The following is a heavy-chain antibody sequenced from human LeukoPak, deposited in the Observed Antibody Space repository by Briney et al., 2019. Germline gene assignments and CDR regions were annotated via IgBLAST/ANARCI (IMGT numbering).Heavy chain of an antibody. D-gene: IGHD6-13*01. Sequence: TGESLKISCKGSGYSFTSYWIGWVRQMPGKGLEWMGIIYPGDSDTRYSPSFQGQVTISADKSISTAYLQWSSLKASDTAMYYCARLNRVAAAGGDAFDIWGQGTMVTVSS. CDR1: GYSFTSYW. V-gene: IGHV5-51*01. J-gene: IGHJ3*02. CDR2: IYPGDSDT. CDR3: ARLNRVAAAGGDAFDI.